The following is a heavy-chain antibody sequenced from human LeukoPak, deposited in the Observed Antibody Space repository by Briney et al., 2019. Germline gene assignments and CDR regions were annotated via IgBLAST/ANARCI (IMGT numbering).Heavy chain of an antibody. D-gene: IGHD5-18*01. Sequence: GGSLRLSCAASGFTFSDYAMHWVRQAPGLGLEWLAVISYDGSHKFYADSVRGRFTISRDDSKNTPYLQMSSLRVEDTAVYSCARPRTAKIPSPFDFWGQGTLVTVSS. CDR1: GFTFSDYA. J-gene: IGHJ4*02. CDR2: ISYDGSHK. V-gene: IGHV3-30*04. CDR3: ARPRTAKIPSPFDF.